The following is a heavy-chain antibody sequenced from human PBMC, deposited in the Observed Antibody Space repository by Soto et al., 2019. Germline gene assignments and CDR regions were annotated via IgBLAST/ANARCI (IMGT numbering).Heavy chain of an antibody. V-gene: IGHV3-23*01. CDR3: AKDPMRGVDSSGLTLYYCDY. J-gene: IGHJ4*02. D-gene: IGHD3-22*01. Sequence: GGSLRLSCAASGFTFSSYAMSWVRQAPGQGLEWVSGISYGGTVTNYADCVKGRFTISRDNSKNALYLQMNSLRAADPAVHFCAKDPMRGVDSSGLTLYYCDYYGQGTLVAVSS. CDR1: GFTFSSYA. CDR2: ISYGGTVT.